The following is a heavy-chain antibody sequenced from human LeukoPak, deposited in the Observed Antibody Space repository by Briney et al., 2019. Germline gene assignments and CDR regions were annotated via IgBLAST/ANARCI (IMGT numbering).Heavy chain of an antibody. CDR2: ISYDGSHK. J-gene: IGHJ6*02. CDR1: GFTFSSYG. V-gene: IGHV3-30*03. CDR3: ASPYPGIAAAANSYYYGMDV. Sequence: GGSLRLSCAASGFTFSSYGMHWVRQAPGKGLEWVAYISYDGSHKYYADSVKGRFTISRDNSKNTLYLQMNSLRAEDTAVYYCASPYPGIAAAANSYYYGMDVWGQGTTVTVSS. D-gene: IGHD6-13*01.